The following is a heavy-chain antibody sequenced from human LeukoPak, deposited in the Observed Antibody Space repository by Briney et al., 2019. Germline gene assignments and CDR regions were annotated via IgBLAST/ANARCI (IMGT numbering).Heavy chain of an antibody. J-gene: IGHJ4*02. Sequence: HPGGSLRLSCAASEFTFSSYYMHWVRQVPGKGLEWVALISYDGSRQYYADSVKGRFTISRDNSRNTLYLQMNSLRAEDTAVYYCAKTKLVTVTRTSGFDYWGQGTLVTVSS. CDR2: ISYDGSRQ. D-gene: IGHD4-17*01. CDR1: EFTFSSYY. CDR3: AKTKLVTVTRTSGFDY. V-gene: IGHV3-30*18.